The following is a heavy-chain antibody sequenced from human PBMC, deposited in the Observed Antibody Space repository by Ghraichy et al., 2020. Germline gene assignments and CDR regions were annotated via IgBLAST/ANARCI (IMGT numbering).Heavy chain of an antibody. V-gene: IGHV3-9*01. CDR1: GFTFDDYA. Sequence: SLRLSCAASGFTFDDYAMHWVRQAPGKGLEWVSGISRNSGSIGYADSVKGRFTISRDNAKNSLYLQMNSLRAEDTALYYCAKGPDSSGYYQRDNWFDPWGQGTLVTVFS. CDR3: AKGPDSSGYYQRDNWFDP. CDR2: ISRNSGSI. D-gene: IGHD3-22*01. J-gene: IGHJ5*02.